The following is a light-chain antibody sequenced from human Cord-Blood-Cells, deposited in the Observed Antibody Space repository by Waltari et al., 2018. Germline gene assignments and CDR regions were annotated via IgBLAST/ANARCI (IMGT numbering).Light chain of an antibody. CDR1: QSVSSY. V-gene: IGKV3-11*01. Sequence: EIVLTQSPATLSLSPGERDTLSCRPSQSVSSYLAWYQQKPGQAPRLLIYDASNRATGIPARFSGSGSGTDFTLTISSLEREDVAVYYCQQRSNWPRTFGQGTKVEIK. CDR3: QQRSNWPRT. CDR2: DAS. J-gene: IGKJ1*01.